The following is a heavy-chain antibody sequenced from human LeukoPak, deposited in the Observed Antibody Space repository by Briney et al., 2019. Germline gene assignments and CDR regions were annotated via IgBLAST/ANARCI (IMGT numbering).Heavy chain of an antibody. J-gene: IGHJ4*02. Sequence: SETLSLTCTVSGGSISGSSYYWGWIRQPPGTGLEWIGSIYYSGSTYYNPSLKSRVTISVDTSKNQFSLKLSSLTAADTAVYYCARLAFVSDFWSGYRPYYFDYWGQGTLVTVSS. CDR2: IYYSGST. D-gene: IGHD3-3*01. CDR3: ARLAFVSDFWSGYRPYYFDY. CDR1: GGSISGSSYY. V-gene: IGHV4-39*01.